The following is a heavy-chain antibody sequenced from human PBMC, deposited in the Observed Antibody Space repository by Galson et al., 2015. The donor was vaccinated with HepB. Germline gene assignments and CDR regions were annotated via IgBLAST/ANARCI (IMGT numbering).Heavy chain of an antibody. Sequence: SLRLSCAASGFTISDYWMNWVRQAPGKGLEWVANIKQDGSEKYYVDSVKGRFTISRDNAKNSLYLQMNSLRAEDTAVYYCARDHRTAVAGSDYWGQGTLVTVSS. D-gene: IGHD6-19*01. V-gene: IGHV3-7*01. CDR3: ARDHRTAVAGSDY. J-gene: IGHJ4*02. CDR1: GFTISDYW. CDR2: IKQDGSEK.